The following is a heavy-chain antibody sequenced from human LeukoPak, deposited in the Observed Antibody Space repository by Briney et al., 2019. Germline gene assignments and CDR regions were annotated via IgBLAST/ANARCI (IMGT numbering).Heavy chain of an antibody. J-gene: IGHJ4*02. Sequence: PGGSLRLSCAASGFTFSSYAMHWVRQAPGKGLEWVAVISYDGSNKYYADSVKGRLTISRDNSKNTLYLQMNSLRAEDTAVYYCARERSTAMVAFFDYWGQGTLVTVSS. CDR1: GFTFSSYA. D-gene: IGHD5-18*01. CDR2: ISYDGSNK. CDR3: ARERSTAMVAFFDY. V-gene: IGHV3-30-3*01.